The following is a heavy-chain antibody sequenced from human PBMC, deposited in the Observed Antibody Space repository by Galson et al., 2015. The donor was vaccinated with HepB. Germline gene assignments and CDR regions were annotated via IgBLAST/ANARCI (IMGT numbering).Heavy chain of an antibody. V-gene: IGHV7-4-1*02. CDR1: GYTFTSYA. CDR3: ARASSWYNNWYFDL. J-gene: IGHJ2*01. Sequence: SVKVSCKASGYTFTSYAMNWVRQAPGQGLEWMGWINTNTGNPTYAQGFTGRFVFSLDTSVSTAYLQISSLKAEDTAVYYCARASSWYNNWYFDLWGRGTLVTVSS. D-gene: IGHD6-13*01. CDR2: INTNTGNP.